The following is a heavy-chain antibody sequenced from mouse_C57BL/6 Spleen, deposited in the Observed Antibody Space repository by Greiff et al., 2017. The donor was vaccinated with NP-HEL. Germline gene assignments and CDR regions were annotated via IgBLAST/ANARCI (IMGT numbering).Heavy chain of an antibody. CDR2: ISSGSSTI. V-gene: IGHV5-17*01. Sequence: EVKLMESGGGLVKPGGSLKLSCAASGFTFSDYGMHWVRQAPEKGLEWVAYISSGSSTIYYADTVKGRFTISRDNAKNTLFLQMTSLRSEDTAMYYCASGRYGSSFFDYWGQGTTLTVSS. D-gene: IGHD1-1*01. J-gene: IGHJ2*01. CDR1: GFTFSDYG. CDR3: ASGRYGSSFFDY.